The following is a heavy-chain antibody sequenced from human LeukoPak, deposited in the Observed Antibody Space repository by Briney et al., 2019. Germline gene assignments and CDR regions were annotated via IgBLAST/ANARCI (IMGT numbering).Heavy chain of an antibody. CDR1: GFTFSSYW. Sequence: AGGSLRLSCAASGFTFSSYWMSWVRQAPGKGLEWVANIKQDGREKYYVDSVKGRFTISRDNAKNSLYLQMNSLRAVDTAVYYCARDSYRDRWLDRDFWGQGTHVTVSS. J-gene: IGHJ4*02. D-gene: IGHD6-19*01. CDR3: ARDSYRDRWLDRDF. V-gene: IGHV3-7*01. CDR2: IKQDGREK.